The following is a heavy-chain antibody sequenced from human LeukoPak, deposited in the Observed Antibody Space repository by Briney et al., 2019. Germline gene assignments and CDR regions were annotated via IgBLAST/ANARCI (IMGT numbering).Heavy chain of an antibody. V-gene: IGHV1-69*01. Sequence: GSSVKVSCKASGGAFSSYAISWVRQAPGQGLEWMGGIIPIFGTANYAQKFQGRVTITADESTSTAYMELSSLRSEDTAVYYCARDHSYGYPKQYYFDYWGQGTLVTVSS. CDR2: IIPIFGTA. D-gene: IGHD5-18*01. CDR3: ARDHSYGYPKQYYFDY. J-gene: IGHJ4*02. CDR1: GGAFSSYA.